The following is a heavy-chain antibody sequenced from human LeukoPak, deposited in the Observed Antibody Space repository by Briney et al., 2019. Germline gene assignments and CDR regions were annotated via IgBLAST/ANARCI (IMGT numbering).Heavy chain of an antibody. Sequence: GGSLRLSCVASGFTFSSRDWMTWVRQAPGKGLEWVANIKQDGSEKNYVDSVKGRFTISRDNAKNSVDLQMNSLRAEDTAVYYCASGELDSLYYFDYWGQGTLVTVSS. J-gene: IGHJ4*02. CDR1: GFTFSSRDW. CDR2: IKQDGSEK. CDR3: ASGELDSLYYFDY. V-gene: IGHV3-7*01. D-gene: IGHD1-1*01.